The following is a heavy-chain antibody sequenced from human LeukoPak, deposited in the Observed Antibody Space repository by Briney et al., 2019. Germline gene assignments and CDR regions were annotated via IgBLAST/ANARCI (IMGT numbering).Heavy chain of an antibody. D-gene: IGHD4-11*01. CDR2: IYYSGST. V-gene: IGHV4-59*08. CDR1: GGSISSYY. CDR3: AGSKDYFQH. J-gene: IGHJ1*01. Sequence: SETLSLTCTVSGGSISSYYWSWIREPPGKGLEWIGYIYYSGSTNYNPSLKSRVTISVDTSNNQFSLKLSSVTAADTAVYYCAGSKDYFQHWGQGTLVTVSS.